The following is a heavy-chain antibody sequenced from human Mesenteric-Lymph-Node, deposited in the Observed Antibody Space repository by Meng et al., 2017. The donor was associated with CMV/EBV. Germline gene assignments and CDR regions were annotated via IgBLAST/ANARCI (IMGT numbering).Heavy chain of an antibody. CDR3: AIGADFDY. J-gene: IGHJ4*02. CDR2: IYSGGST. V-gene: IGHV3-66*01. CDR1: GVTVSSNY. Sequence: SLRLSCAASGVTVSSNYMSWVRQAPGKGLEWVSVIYSGGSTYYADSVKGRFTISRDNSKNTLYLQMNSLRAEDTAVYYCAIGADFDYWGQGTLVTVSS.